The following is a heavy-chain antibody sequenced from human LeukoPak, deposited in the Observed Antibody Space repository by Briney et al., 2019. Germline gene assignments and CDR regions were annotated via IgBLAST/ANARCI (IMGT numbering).Heavy chain of an antibody. CDR1: GDSIRIYY. D-gene: IGHD2-2*01. CDR2: FYYTGST. J-gene: IGHJ6*02. V-gene: IGHV4-59*08. Sequence: SETLSLTCTVSGDSIRIYYWNWLRQPPGKGREWIGYFYYTGSTNYRPSLKSRVTISVDTSRNQFSLKLSSVTAADTAVYYCVRQDVVVITAATYYYGMDVWGQGTTVTVSS. CDR3: VRQDVVVITAATYYYGMDV.